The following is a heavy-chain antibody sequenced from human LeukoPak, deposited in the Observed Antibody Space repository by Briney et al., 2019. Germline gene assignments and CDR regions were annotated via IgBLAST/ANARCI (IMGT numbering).Heavy chain of an antibody. Sequence: SETLSLTCAVSGGSISNYYWSWIRQPPGKGLEWIGYIYYSGSTNYNPSLKSRVTISVDTPKNQFSLKLSSVTAADTAVYYCARCHCTSTSCYNFDYWGQGTLVTVSS. CDR3: ARCHCTSTSCYNFDY. CDR2: IYYSGST. CDR1: GGSISNYY. D-gene: IGHD2-2*02. J-gene: IGHJ4*02. V-gene: IGHV4-59*01.